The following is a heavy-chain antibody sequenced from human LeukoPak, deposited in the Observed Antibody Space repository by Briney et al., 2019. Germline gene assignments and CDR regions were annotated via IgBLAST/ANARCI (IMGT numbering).Heavy chain of an antibody. Sequence: ASVKVSCKASGGTFSSYAISWVRQAPGQGLEWMGGIIPIFGTANYAQKFQGSVTITTDESTSTAYMELSSLRSEDTAVYYCARMIALPSRRYSWFDPWGQGTLVTVSS. CDR1: GGTFSSYA. V-gene: IGHV1-69*05. D-gene: IGHD3-22*01. CDR2: IIPIFGTA. CDR3: ARMIALPSRRYSWFDP. J-gene: IGHJ5*02.